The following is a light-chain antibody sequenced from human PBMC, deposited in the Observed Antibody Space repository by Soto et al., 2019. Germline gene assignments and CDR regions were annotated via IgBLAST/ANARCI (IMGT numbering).Light chain of an antibody. Sequence: DIQMTQSPSSLSASVGDRVTITCQASQDIDKYLNWYQQKPGKAPKLLIYDASNLETGVPSRFSGSGSGTDFTFTISSLQPEDIATYYCQQYVNLLTFGGGTKVDIK. CDR2: DAS. V-gene: IGKV1-33*01. CDR1: QDIDKY. CDR3: QQYVNLLT. J-gene: IGKJ4*01.